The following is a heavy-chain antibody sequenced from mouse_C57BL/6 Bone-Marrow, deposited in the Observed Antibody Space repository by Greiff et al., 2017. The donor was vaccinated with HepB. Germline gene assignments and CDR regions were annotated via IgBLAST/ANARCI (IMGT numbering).Heavy chain of an antibody. CDR2: IRLKSDNYAT. CDR1: GFTFSNYW. CDR3: TDYSNPPYWYFDV. J-gene: IGHJ1*03. Sequence: EVQLVESGGGLVQPGGSMKLSCVASGFTFSNYWMNWVRQSPEKGLEWVAQIRLKSDNYATHYAESVKGRFTISRDDSKSSVYLQMNNLRAEDTGIYYCTDYSNPPYWYFDVWGTGTTVTVSS. D-gene: IGHD2-5*01. V-gene: IGHV6-3*01.